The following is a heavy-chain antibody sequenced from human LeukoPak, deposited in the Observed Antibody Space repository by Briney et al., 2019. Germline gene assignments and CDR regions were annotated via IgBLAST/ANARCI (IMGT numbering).Heavy chain of an antibody. CDR3: ARGSSSWYLNFDY. J-gene: IGHJ4*02. V-gene: IGHV1-69*04. Sequence: GSSVKVSCKASGGTFSSYAISWVRQAPGQGLGWMGRIIPILGIANYAQKFQGRVTITVDKSTSTAYMELSSLRSEDTAVYYCARGSSSWYLNFDYWGQGTLVTVSS. D-gene: IGHD6-13*01. CDR2: IIPILGIA. CDR1: GGTFSSYA.